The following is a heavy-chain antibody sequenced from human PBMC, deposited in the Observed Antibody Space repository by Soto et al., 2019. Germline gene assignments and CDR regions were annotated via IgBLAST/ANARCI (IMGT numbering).Heavy chain of an antibody. V-gene: IGHV4-4*07. CDR1: GGSISSYY. CDR3: AGGQGYYYYGMDV. D-gene: IGHD3-16*01. CDR2: IYTSGST. J-gene: IGHJ6*02. Sequence: SETLSLTCTVSGGSISSYYWSWIRQPAGKGLEWIGRIYTSGSTNYNPSLKSRVTMSVDTSRNQFSLKLTSVTAADTAVYFCAGGQGYYYYGMDVWGQGTTVTVSS.